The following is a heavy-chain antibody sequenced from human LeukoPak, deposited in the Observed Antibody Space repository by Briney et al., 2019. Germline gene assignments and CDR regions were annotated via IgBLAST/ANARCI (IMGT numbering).Heavy chain of an antibody. Sequence: GASVKVSCRASGYTFTSYGISWVLQAPGQGLEWMGWIYSYNGNTNYAQKFQGRVTMTTDTSTSTAYMELRSLRSDDTAVYYCARLKNYGDYGYWGQGTLVTVSS. V-gene: IGHV1-18*01. D-gene: IGHD4-17*01. CDR1: GYTFTSYG. CDR2: IYSYNGNT. CDR3: ARLKNYGDYGY. J-gene: IGHJ4*02.